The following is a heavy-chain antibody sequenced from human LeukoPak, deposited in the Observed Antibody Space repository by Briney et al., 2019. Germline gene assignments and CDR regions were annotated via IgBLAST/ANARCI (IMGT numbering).Heavy chain of an antibody. CDR2: ISYSGST. J-gene: IGHJ3*02. D-gene: IGHD1-26*01. CDR3: AREARLHSGSYSNDAFDI. CDR1: GGSISSYY. Sequence: SETLSLTCTVSGGSISSYYWSWIRQPPGKGLEWIGYISYSGSTDYNPSLKSRVTISLDTSKNQFSLRLSSVTAADTAVYYCAREARLHSGSYSNDAFDIWGQGTMVTVSS. V-gene: IGHV4-59*01.